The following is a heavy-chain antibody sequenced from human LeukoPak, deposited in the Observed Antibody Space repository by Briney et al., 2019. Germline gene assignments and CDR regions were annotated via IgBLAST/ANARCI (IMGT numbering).Heavy chain of an antibody. CDR1: GYTFTGYY. J-gene: IGHJ4*02. V-gene: IGHV1-2*02. D-gene: IGHD6-19*01. Sequence: ASVKVSCKASGYTFTGYYMHWVRQAPGQGLEWMGWINPNSGGTNYAQKFQGRVTMTRDTSISTAYMELSRLRSEDTAVYYCARDPLAGRIGYSSGWYVFNYFDYWGQGTLVTVSS. CDR2: INPNSGGT. CDR3: ARDPLAGRIGYSSGWYVFNYFDY.